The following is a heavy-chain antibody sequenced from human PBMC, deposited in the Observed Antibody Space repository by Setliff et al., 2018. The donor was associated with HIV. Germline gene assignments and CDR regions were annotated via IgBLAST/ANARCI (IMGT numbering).Heavy chain of an antibody. CDR2: IYTSGST. CDR1: GASINSGTYY. CDR3: AREIRGTWGGPPYYFDY. J-gene: IGHJ4*02. Sequence: NPSETLSLTCTVSGASINSGTYYWSWIRQPAGKGLQWIGRIYTSGSTYYSPSLNSRVTISLDTSKNQFSLRLSSVTAADTAVFYCAREIRGTWGGPPYYFDYWGQGMLVTVSS. V-gene: IGHV4-61*02. D-gene: IGHD7-27*01.